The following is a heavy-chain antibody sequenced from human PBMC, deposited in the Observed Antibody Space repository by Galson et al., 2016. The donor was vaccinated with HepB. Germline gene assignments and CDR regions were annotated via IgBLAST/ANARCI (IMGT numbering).Heavy chain of an antibody. Sequence: QSGAEVKQPGESLKISCTGSGYSFTNYWIGWVRQMPGTGLDWKGIIYPGDSDTTYSPSFQGQVTISADKSTSPAYLQWSSLKASDTAVYYSASARSIYKIGAIGHWGQGTLVTVSS. V-gene: IGHV5-51*01. CDR3: ASARSIYKIGAIGH. D-gene: IGHD3-16*02. CDR1: GYSFTNYW. J-gene: IGHJ4*02. CDR2: IYPGDSDT.